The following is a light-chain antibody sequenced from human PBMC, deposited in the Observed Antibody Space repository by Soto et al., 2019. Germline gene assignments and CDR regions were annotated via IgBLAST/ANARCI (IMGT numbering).Light chain of an antibody. V-gene: IGKV3-11*01. J-gene: IGKJ1*01. CDR1: QSVSSY. CDR3: QQRSNWPLT. Sequence: EIVLTQSPAPLSLSPGERATLSCRASQSVSSYFAWYQQKPGQAPRLLIYDASSRATGIPARFSGSGSGTDFTLPISSLEPEDFAVYYCQQRSNWPLTFGQGTRVEIK. CDR2: DAS.